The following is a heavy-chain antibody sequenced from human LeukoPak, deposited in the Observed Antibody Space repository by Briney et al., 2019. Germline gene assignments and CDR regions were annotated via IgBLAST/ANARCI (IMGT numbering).Heavy chain of an antibody. J-gene: IGHJ4*02. V-gene: IGHV3-48*03. CDR1: GFTFSSYE. CDR2: ISSSGSTI. CDR3: ARGGYYDSSGYGY. Sequence: PGGSLRLSCAASGFTFSSYEMNWVRQAPGKGLEWVSYISSSGSTIYYADSVKGRFTTSRDNAKNSLYLQMNSLRAEDTAVYYCARGGYYDSSGYGYWGQGTLVTVSS. D-gene: IGHD3-22*01.